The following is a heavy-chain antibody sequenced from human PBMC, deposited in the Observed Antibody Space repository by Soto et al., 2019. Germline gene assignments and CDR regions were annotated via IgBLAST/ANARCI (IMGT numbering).Heavy chain of an antibody. CDR1: GGTFSSYA. V-gene: IGHV1-69*01. D-gene: IGHD3-10*01. Sequence: QVQLVQSGAEVKKPGSSVKVSCKASGGTFSSYAISWVRQAPGQGLEWMGGIIPIFGTANYAQKFQGRVTITADESTSTDYMELSSLRSEDTAVYYCARGVYYGSGSYYSFYYYYGMDVWGQGTTVTVSS. J-gene: IGHJ6*02. CDR2: IIPIFGTA. CDR3: ARGVYYGSGSYYSFYYYYGMDV.